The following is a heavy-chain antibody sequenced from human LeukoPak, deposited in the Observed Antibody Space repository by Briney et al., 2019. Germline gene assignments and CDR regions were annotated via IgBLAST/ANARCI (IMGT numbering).Heavy chain of an antibody. V-gene: IGHV1-8*01. D-gene: IGHD4-17*01. CDR3: ARGDGAVTIY. CDR2: MNPNSGNT. CDR1: GYTLTSFK. J-gene: IGHJ4*02. Sequence: SVKVSRKGSGYTLTSFKIHRVRPAPGKGVEWMGWMNPNSGNTGYVQKFQGRVTMTRNTSISTAYMELSSLKSEDTAVYYCARGDGAVTIYWGQGTLVTVSS.